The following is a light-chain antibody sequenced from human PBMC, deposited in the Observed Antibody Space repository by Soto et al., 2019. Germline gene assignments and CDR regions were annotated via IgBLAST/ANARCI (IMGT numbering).Light chain of an antibody. CDR2: SNN. J-gene: IGLJ1*01. CDR3: AAWDDSLNGPV. V-gene: IGLV1-44*01. CDR1: SSNIGSNT. Sequence: QSVLTQPPSASGTPGQRVTISCSGSSSNIGSNTVNWYQQLPGTAPKLLIYSNNQRPSGVPDRFSGSKSGTSASLAISGLQSADDADYYCAAWDDSLNGPVFGTGTKVTVL.